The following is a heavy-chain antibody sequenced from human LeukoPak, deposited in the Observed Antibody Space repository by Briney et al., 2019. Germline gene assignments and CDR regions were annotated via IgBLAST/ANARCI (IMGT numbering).Heavy chain of an antibody. D-gene: IGHD3-22*01. CDR1: GGSISSGGYY. J-gene: IGHJ4*02. Sequence: SETLSLTCTVSGGSISSGGYYWSWIRQHPGKGLEWIGYIYYSGSTYYNPSLKSRVTISVDTSKNQFSLKLSSVTAADTAVYYCARHLSYDSRGYYFDYWGQGTLVTVSS. CDR3: ARHLSYDSRGYYFDY. CDR2: IYYSGST. V-gene: IGHV4-31*03.